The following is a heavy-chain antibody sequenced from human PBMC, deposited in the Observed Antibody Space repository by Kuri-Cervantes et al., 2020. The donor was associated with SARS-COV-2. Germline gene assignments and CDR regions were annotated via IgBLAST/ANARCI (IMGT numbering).Heavy chain of an antibody. J-gene: IGHJ4*02. CDR3: ANALLYSSRHEKGLDY. D-gene: IGHD6-13*01. CDR2: IYSGGSST. CDR1: GFTFSSYA. Sequence: GESLKISCAASGFTFSSYAMSWVRQAPGKGLEWVSVIYSGGSSTYYADSVKGRFTISRDNSKNTLYLQMNSLRAEDTAVYYCANALLYSSRHEKGLDYWGQGTLVTVSS. V-gene: IGHV3-23*03.